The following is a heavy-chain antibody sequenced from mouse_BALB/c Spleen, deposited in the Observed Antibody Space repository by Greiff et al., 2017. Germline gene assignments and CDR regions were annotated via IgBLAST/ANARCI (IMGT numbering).Heavy chain of an antibody. CDR3: ARQGNDPWFAY. D-gene: IGHD2-12*01. CDR2: ISSGGGST. J-gene: IGHJ3*01. CDR1: GFAFSSYD. Sequence: DVKLVESGGGLVKPGGSLKLSCAASGFAFSSYDMSWVRQTPEKRLEWVAYISSGGGSTYYPDTVKGRFTISRDNAKNTLYLQMSSLKSEDTAMYYCARQGNDPWFAYWGQGTLVTVSA. V-gene: IGHV5-12-1*01.